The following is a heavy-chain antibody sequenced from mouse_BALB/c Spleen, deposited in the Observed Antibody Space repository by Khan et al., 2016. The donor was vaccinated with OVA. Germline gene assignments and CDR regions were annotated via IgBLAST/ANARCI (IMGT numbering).Heavy chain of an antibody. Sequence: VQLVESGAELMKPGASVKISCKATGYTFSSYWIEWVKQRPGHGLEWIGEILPGRGNSNYNEKFKGKATFTADTSSNIAYMQLNSLTSEDSAVFYHARVAGTTYGIDYWGQGNAVTVSS. D-gene: IGHD4-1*01. V-gene: IGHV1-9*01. CDR3: ARVAGTTYGIDY. CDR1: GYTFSSYW. CDR2: ILPGRGNS. J-gene: IGHJ4*01.